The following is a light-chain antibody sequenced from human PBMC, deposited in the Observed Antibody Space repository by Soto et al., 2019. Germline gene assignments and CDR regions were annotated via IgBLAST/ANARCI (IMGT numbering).Light chain of an antibody. V-gene: IGKV1-5*01. CDR3: QQYESFSFA. J-gene: IGKJ3*01. Sequence: DVQMTQSPSPLAASVGDRVTITCRASQTVNRWLAWYQQKPGKAPKLLIYGASSLEDGVPSRFSGGGSGTQFTLTSSSLQPDDFATYYCQQYESFSFAFGPGTKVDI. CDR2: GAS. CDR1: QTVNRW.